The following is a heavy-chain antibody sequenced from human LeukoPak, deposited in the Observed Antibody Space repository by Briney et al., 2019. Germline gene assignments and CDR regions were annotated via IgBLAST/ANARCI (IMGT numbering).Heavy chain of an antibody. V-gene: IGHV3-30*02. CDR2: IRYDGSNK. CDR1: GFTFSSYG. D-gene: IGHD3-3*01. J-gene: IGHJ4*02. CDR3: AKAAHYDFWSGYDY. Sequence: GGSLRLSCAASGFTFSSYGMHWVRQAPGKGLEWVTFIRYDGSNKYYTDSVKARFTISRDNSKNTLYLQMNSLRAEDTAVYYCAKAAHYDFWSGYDYWGQGTVVTVSS.